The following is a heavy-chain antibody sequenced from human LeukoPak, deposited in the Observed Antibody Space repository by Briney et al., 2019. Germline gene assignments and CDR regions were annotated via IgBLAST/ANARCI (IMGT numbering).Heavy chain of an antibody. CDR2: IYQSGRT. CDR1: GHYISSGFF. D-gene: IGHD1-26*01. Sequence: PSETLSLTCDVSGHYISSGFFWAWIRQSPVRGLEWIGTIYQSGRTYYNPSLKSRVTISVDTSSNQFSLRVNSVTAADTAFYYCATESSGTFIYWGQGTLVTVSS. CDR3: ATESSGTFIY. V-gene: IGHV4-38-2*01. J-gene: IGHJ4*02.